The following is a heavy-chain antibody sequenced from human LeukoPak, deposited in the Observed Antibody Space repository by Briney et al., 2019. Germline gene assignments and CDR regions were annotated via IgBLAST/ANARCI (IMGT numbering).Heavy chain of an antibody. V-gene: IGHV1-46*01. J-gene: IGHJ4*02. CDR3: ARDLGYSYGVGGDYFDY. Sequence: GASVKVSCKASGYTFTNYYMHWVRQAPGQGLEWMGIINPSGGSTSYAQKFQGRVTMTRDMSTSTVYMELSSLRSEDTAVYYCARDLGYSYGVGGDYFDYWGQGTLVTVSS. CDR2: INPSGGST. CDR1: GYTFTNYY. D-gene: IGHD5-18*01.